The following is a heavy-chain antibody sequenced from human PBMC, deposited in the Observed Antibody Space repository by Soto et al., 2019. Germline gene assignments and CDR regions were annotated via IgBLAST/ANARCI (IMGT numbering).Heavy chain of an antibody. V-gene: IGHV1-69*06. CDR1: GGTFSSCA. D-gene: IGHD5-18*01. Sequence: SVKVSCKASGGTFSSCAISWVRQAPGQGLEWMGGIIPIFGTANYAQKFQGRVTITADKSTSTAYMELSSLRSEDTAVYYCAREGMATAYFDYWGQGTLVTVSS. CDR2: IIPIFGTA. CDR3: AREGMATAYFDY. J-gene: IGHJ4*02.